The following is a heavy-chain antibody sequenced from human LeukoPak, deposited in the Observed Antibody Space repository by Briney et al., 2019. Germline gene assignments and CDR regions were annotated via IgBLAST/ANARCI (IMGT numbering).Heavy chain of an antibody. J-gene: IGHJ6*02. D-gene: IGHD3-10*01. CDR2: ISAYNGNT. CDR1: GYTFTSYG. CDR3: ARDLWANYYGSGSYYNSTYYYYGMDV. Sequence: ASVKVSCKASGYTFTSYGISWVRQAPGQGLEWMGWISAYNGNTNYAQKLQGRVTMTTDTSTSTAYMELRSLGSDDTAVYYCARDLWANYYGSGSYYNSTYYYYGMDVWGQGTTVTVSS. V-gene: IGHV1-18*01.